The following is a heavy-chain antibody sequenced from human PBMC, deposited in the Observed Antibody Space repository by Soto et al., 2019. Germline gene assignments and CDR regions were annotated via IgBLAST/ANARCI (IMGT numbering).Heavy chain of an antibody. V-gene: IGHV5-51*01. CDR2: IYPADSDT. CDR1: GYNFTSYW. J-gene: IGHJ5*02. CDR3: VRRGRTSNGDWFDL. D-gene: IGHD3-3*02. Sequence: PGESLKISCKASGYNFTSYWIGWVRQMPGKGLELMGVIYPADSDTRYNPSLTSPVTISIDTSKNQFSLSLRSVTAADTAVYFCVRRGRTSNGDWFDLWGQGILVTVSS.